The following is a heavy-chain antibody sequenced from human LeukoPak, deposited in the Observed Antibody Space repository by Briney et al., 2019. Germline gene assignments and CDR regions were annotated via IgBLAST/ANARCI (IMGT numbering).Heavy chain of an antibody. CDR2: IYYSGST. CDR3: AVHCSSTSCYRPNWFDP. CDR1: GGSISSSSYY. D-gene: IGHD2-2*01. V-gene: IGHV4-39*01. Sequence: RASETLSLTCTVSGGSISSSSYYWGWIRQPPGKGLEWIGSIYYSGSTYYNPSLKSRVTISVDTSKNQFSLKLSSVTAADTAVYYCAVHCSSTSCYRPNWFDPWGQGTPVTVSS. J-gene: IGHJ5*02.